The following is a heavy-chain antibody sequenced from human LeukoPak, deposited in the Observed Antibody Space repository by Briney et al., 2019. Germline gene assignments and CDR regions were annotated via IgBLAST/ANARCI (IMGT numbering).Heavy chain of an antibody. CDR2: ISGSGGST. CDR1: GFTFSSYS. Sequence: KSGGSLRLSCAASGFTFSSYSMNWVRQAPGKGLEWVSAISGSGGSTYYADSVKGRFTISRDNSKNTLYLQMNSLRAEDTAVYYCAKEGYYDSSGYYYGDPPPPLFDYWGQGTLVTVSS. CDR3: AKEGYYDSSGYYYGDPPPPLFDY. D-gene: IGHD3-22*01. J-gene: IGHJ4*02. V-gene: IGHV3-23*01.